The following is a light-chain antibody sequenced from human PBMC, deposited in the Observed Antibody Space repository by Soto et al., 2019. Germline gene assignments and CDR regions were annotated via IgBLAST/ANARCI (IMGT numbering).Light chain of an antibody. V-gene: IGKV1-5*03. CDR3: QQYNSYPYT. Sequence: ILMTQSPSTLSASVGDRVTISCRTSQSISSWLAWYQQKAGKAPKLLIYKASTLESGVPSRFSGSGSGTEFTLTISSLQPDDFATYYCQQYNSYPYTFGQGTKLEIK. CDR1: QSISSW. J-gene: IGKJ2*01. CDR2: KAS.